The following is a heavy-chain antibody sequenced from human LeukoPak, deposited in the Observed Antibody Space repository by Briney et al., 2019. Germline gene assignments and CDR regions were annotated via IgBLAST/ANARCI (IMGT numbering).Heavy chain of an antibody. J-gene: IGHJ4*02. CDR3: AKDPNPHYDFWSGYK. Sequence: GGSLRLSCAASGFTFTGHTMTWLRQAPGKGLEWVSIISGRDDRTYYADSVKGRFTISRDNSKSILYLHMSSLRAEDTAVYYCAKDPNPHYDFWSGYKWGQGTLVTVSS. CDR2: ISGRDDRT. V-gene: IGHV3-23*01. CDR1: GFTFTGHT. D-gene: IGHD3-3*01.